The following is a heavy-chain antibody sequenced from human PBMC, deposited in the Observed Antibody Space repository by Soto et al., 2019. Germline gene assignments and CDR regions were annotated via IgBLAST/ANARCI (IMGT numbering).Heavy chain of an antibody. Sequence: QVQLVASGGGVVQQGRSLTLSCEASGFTFRRHAIHWVRQAPGKGLEWVAVISRDGSNEYYEDSVKGRFTISRDNSKNTLFLQLNSLRLEDTDVYYCARSRNGGVADSFDYWGQGTLVTVSS. V-gene: IGHV3-30-3*01. CDR2: ISRDGSNE. J-gene: IGHJ4*02. CDR1: GFTFRRHA. CDR3: ARSRNGGVADSFDY. D-gene: IGHD3-10*01.